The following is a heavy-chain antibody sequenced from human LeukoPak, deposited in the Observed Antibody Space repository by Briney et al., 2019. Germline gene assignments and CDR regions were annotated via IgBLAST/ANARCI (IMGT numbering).Heavy chain of an antibody. CDR1: GYIFTSYW. J-gene: IGHJ6*02. Sequence: GESLKISCKGSGYIFTSYWISWVRQMPGKGLEWMGRIDPSDSYTNYSPSFQGHVTISADKSISTAYLQWSSLKASDTAMYYCARQYSSSSAYYYYGMDVWGQGTTVTVSS. V-gene: IGHV5-10-1*01. D-gene: IGHD6-6*01. CDR3: ARQYSSSSAYYYYGMDV. CDR2: IDPSDSYT.